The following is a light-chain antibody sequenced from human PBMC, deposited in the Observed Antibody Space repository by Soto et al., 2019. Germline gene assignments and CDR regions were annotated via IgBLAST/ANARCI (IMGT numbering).Light chain of an antibody. V-gene: IGLV2-14*01. CDR1: SSDVGGYNY. J-gene: IGLJ2*01. Sequence: SVLTQPSSVSGSPGEWITISSTGTSSDVGGYNYVSWYQQHPGKAPKPMIYDVSNRPSGVSNRFSGSKSGNTASLTISVLQAEDEADYYCSSYTSSSTVFGGGTKVTVL. CDR2: DVS. CDR3: SSYTSSSTV.